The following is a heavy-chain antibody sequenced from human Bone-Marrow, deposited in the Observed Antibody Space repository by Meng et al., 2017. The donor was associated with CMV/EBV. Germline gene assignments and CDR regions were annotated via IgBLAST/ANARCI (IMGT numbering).Heavy chain of an antibody. CDR1: GYTFTSYD. Sequence: ASVKVSCKASGYTFTSYDINWVRQATGQGLEWMGWMNPNSGNTGYAQKFQGRVITTRNTSISTAYMELSSLRSEDTAVYYCARLGVVVPAAPGGNYYDGMDVWGQGTTVTVSS. CDR2: MNPNSGNT. V-gene: IGHV1-8*01. D-gene: IGHD2-2*01. J-gene: IGHJ6*02. CDR3: ARLGVVVPAAPGGNYYDGMDV.